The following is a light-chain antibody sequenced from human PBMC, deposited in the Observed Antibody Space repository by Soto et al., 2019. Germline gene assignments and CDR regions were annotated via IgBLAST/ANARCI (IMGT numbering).Light chain of an antibody. CDR1: QSVSSN. V-gene: IGKV3-15*01. J-gene: IGKJ1*01. CDR2: GAS. Sequence: EIVLTQSPGTLSLSPGERATLSCRASQSVSSNLAWYQQKPGQAPRLLIYGASTRATGIPARFSGSGSWTEFTLTISSLQSEDFAVYYCQQYNNWSRTFGQGTKVDIK. CDR3: QQYNNWSRT.